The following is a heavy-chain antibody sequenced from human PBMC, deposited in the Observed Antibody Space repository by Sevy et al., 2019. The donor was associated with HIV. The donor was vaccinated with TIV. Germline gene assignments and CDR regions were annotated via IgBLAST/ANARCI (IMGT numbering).Heavy chain of an antibody. V-gene: IGHV3-49*03. Sequence: GGSLRLSCTASGFTVGEYSMSWFRQAPGKGLEWVSFIRSGVYGGTTEYAASVKGRFTISRDDSKSIAYLQMSSLKTEDTAVYYCTRGRRVYADYGVDYWGQGTLVTVSS. CDR1: GFTVGEYS. J-gene: IGHJ4*02. CDR2: IRSGVYGGTT. CDR3: TRGRRVYADYGVDY. D-gene: IGHD4-17*01.